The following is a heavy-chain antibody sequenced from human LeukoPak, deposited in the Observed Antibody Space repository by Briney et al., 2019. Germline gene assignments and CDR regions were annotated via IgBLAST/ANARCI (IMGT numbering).Heavy chain of an antibody. Sequence: GESLKISCKASGYMFTTYWIGWARQMPGKGPEWMGIIYPGDSDTRYSPSFQGQVTISADKSISTAYLQWSSLKASDTAMYYCARHLRLWQNWFDPWGQGTLVTVSS. V-gene: IGHV5-51*01. D-gene: IGHD5-18*01. J-gene: IGHJ5*02. CDR1: GYMFTTYW. CDR3: ARHLRLWQNWFDP. CDR2: IYPGDSDT.